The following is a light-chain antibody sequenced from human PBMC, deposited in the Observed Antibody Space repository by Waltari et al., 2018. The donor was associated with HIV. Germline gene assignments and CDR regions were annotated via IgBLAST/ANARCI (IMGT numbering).Light chain of an antibody. CDR1: QSVLYSSSNKNS. CDR3: QQYYNTPYT. CDR2: WAS. V-gene: IGKV4-1*01. Sequence: DIVMTQSPDSLAVSLGERATINCKSSQSVLYSSSNKNSLAWYQQKPGQPPKLLIYWASTREPGVPDRLSGSGSGTDFTLTISSLQAEDVAVYYCQQYYNTPYTFGQGTKLEIK. J-gene: IGKJ2*01.